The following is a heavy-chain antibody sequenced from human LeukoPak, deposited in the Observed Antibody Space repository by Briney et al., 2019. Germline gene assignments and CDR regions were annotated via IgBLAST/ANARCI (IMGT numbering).Heavy chain of an antibody. Sequence: SETLSLIYTVSGGSINSKSYYWGWIRQPPGKRLEWIGSIFYSGSTYYNPSLKSRVTILIDTSKNQFSLRLNSLTAADTAVYYCARCRSNPTDLFDNWGLGTLVTVSS. CDR3: ARCRSNPTDLFDN. J-gene: IGHJ4*02. D-gene: IGHD1-26*01. CDR2: IFYSGST. V-gene: IGHV4-39*07. CDR1: GGSINSKSYY.